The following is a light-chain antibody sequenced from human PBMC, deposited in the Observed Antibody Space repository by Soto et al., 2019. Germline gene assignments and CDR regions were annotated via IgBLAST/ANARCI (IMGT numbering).Light chain of an antibody. V-gene: IGKV3-20*01. Sequence: EIVWTQSRGTPSLSPGERATLSCRAIESVSSNFLAWYQEKPGQAPRLLIYGASSRATGIPDGFSGSGSGTDFTLTISRLEPEDFAVYYCRQYGYSLGFAFGGGTKVDIK. J-gene: IGKJ4*01. CDR3: RQYGYSLGFA. CDR1: ESVSSNF. CDR2: GAS.